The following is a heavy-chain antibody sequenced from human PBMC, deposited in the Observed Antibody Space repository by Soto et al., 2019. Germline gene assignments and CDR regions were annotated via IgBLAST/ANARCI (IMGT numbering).Heavy chain of an antibody. V-gene: IGHV3-74*01. CDR2: INSDGSST. Sequence: GGSLRLSCAASGFTFSSYAMSWVRQAPGKGLVWVSRINSDGSSTSYADSVKGRFTISRDNAKNTLYLQMNSLRAEDTAVYYCARVSILWFGEHGNWFDPWGQGTLVTVSS. J-gene: IGHJ5*02. CDR1: GFTFSSYA. D-gene: IGHD3-10*01. CDR3: ARVSILWFGEHGNWFDP.